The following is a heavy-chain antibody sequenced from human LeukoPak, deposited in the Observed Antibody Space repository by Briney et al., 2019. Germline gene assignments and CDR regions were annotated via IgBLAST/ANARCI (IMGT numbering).Heavy chain of an antibody. CDR3: AELTGYSSGWYEGFGY. V-gene: IGHV3-23*01. CDR2: ISGSGGST. D-gene: IGHD6-19*01. CDR1: GFTFSSYA. Sequence: GGSLRLSCAASGFTFSSYAMSWVRQAPGKGQEWVSAISGSGGSTYYADSVKGRFTISRDNSKNTVYLQMNSLRAEDRAVYYCAELTGYSSGWYEGFGYWGQGTLVTVSS. J-gene: IGHJ4*02.